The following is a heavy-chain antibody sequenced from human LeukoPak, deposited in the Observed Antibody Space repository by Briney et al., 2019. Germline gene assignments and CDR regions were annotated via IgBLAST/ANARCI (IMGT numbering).Heavy chain of an antibody. V-gene: IGHV4-39*07. J-gene: IGHJ4*02. D-gene: IGHD6-13*01. Sequence: SETLSLTCTVSGGSISSSSYYWGWIRQPPGKGLERIGSIYYSGSTYYNPSLKSRVTISVDTSKNQFSLKLSSVTAADTAVYYCARGIAAPGIDDYWGQGTLVTVSS. CDR3: ARGIAAPGIDDY. CDR1: GGSISSSSYY. CDR2: IYYSGST.